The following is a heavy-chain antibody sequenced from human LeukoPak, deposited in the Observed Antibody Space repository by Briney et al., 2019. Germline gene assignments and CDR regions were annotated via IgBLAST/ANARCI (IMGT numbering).Heavy chain of an antibody. CDR1: GFTVSSNY. CDR3: AKDDGLTGIDY. V-gene: IGHV3-53*01. Sequence: PGGSLRLSCAASGFTVSSNYMRCGRHAPGEGLEWVSGIYSSIGTDYADSVKGRFTISRDNSKHTVYLQMNSLSAQDTAVYYCAKDDGLTGIDYWGQGTLVTVSS. D-gene: IGHD7-27*01. CDR2: IYSSIGT. J-gene: IGHJ4*02.